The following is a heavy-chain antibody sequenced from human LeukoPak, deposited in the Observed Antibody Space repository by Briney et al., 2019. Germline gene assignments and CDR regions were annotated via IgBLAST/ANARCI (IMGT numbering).Heavy chain of an antibody. Sequence: GASVRVSCKAPGNNVTSYAISGVRQAPGQWLEWMGWTSAYNGNTNYAQKLQGRVTMTTDTSTSTAYMELRSLRSDDTAVYYCARDYGDPSRILYPPVDWGQGTLVTVSS. CDR3: ARDYGDPSRILYPPVD. CDR2: TSAYNGNT. V-gene: IGHV1-18*01. CDR1: GNNVTSYA. J-gene: IGHJ4*02. D-gene: IGHD2-8*01.